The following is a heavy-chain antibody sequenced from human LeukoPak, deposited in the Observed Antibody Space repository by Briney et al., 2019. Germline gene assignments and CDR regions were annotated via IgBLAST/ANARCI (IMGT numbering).Heavy chain of an antibody. CDR1: GGSFSGYY. V-gene: IGHV3-23*01. D-gene: IGHD3-3*01. CDR3: AKGPGRLLYLDY. Sequence: ETLSLTCAVYGGSFSGYYWSWVRQAPGKGLEWVSAISGSGGSTYYADSVKGRFTISRDNSKNTLYLQMNSLRAEDTAVYYCAKGPGRLLYLDYWGQGTLVTVSS. J-gene: IGHJ4*02. CDR2: ISGSGGST.